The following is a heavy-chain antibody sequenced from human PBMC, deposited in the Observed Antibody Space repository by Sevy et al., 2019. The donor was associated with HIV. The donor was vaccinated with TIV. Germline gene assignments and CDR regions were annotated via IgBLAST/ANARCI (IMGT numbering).Heavy chain of an antibody. J-gene: IGHJ5*02. CDR1: GFTFTTYW. V-gene: IGHV3-7*01. CDR2: IKEAGSAK. D-gene: IGHD5-12*01. Sequence: GGSLKLSCAASGFTFTTYWMTWVRQAPGQGLEWVANIKEAGSAKYYVDSVKGRFTISRVNAKNSLYLQVNNLRAEDTAVYYCARDSPGYGGFAHWGQGTLVTVSS. CDR3: ARDSPGYGGFAH.